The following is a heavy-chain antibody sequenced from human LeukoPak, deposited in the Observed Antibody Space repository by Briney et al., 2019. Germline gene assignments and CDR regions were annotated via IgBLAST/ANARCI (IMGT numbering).Heavy chain of an antibody. CDR3: ARAQETRFLEWLFDY. J-gene: IGHJ4*02. V-gene: IGHV4-59*11. CDR1: GGSISSHY. CDR2: IYYSGST. D-gene: IGHD3-3*01. Sequence: SETLSLTCTVSGGSISSHYWSWIRQPPGKGLEWIGYIYYSGSTNYNPSLKSRVTISVDTSKNQFSLKLSSVTAADTAVYYCARAQETRFLEWLFDYWGQGTLVTVSS.